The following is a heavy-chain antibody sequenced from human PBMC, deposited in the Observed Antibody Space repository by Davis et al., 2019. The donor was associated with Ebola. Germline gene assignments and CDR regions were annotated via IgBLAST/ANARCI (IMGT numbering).Heavy chain of an antibody. CDR3: ARDSSWTGGNWFDP. V-gene: IGHV4-4*02. CDR2: INHSGST. CDR1: GGSISSSNW. D-gene: IGHD6-13*01. Sequence: SETLSLTCAVSGGSISSSNWWSWVRQPPGKGLEWIGEINHSGSTNYNPSLKSRVTISVDTSKNQFSLKLSSVTAADTAVYYCARDSSWTGGNWFDPWGQGTLVTVSS. J-gene: IGHJ5*02.